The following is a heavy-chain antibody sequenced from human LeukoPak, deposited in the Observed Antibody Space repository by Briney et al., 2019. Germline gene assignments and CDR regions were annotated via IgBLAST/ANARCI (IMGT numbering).Heavy chain of an antibody. Sequence: ASVKVSCKVSGYTLTELSMHWVRQAPGQGLEWMGIINPSGGSTSYAQKFQGRVTMTRDTSTSTVYMELSSLRSEDTAVYYCARGFQLWNWFDPWGQGTLVTVSS. V-gene: IGHV1-46*01. CDR2: INPSGGST. J-gene: IGHJ5*02. CDR3: ARGFQLWNWFDP. D-gene: IGHD3-16*01. CDR1: GYTLTELS.